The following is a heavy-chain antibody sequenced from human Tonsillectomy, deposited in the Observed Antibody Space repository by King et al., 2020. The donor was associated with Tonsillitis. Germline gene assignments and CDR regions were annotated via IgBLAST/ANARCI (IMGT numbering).Heavy chain of an antibody. CDR3: ARDPYYDILTGYPSD. CDR1: GFTFSSYA. J-gene: IGHJ4*02. Sequence: VQLVESGGGVVQPGRSLRLSCAASGFTFSSYAMHWVRQAPGKGLEWVAVLSYDGSNKYYADSVKGRFTISRDNSKNTLYLQMNSLRAEDTAVYYCARDPYYDILTGYPSDWGQGTLVTVSS. D-gene: IGHD3-9*01. V-gene: IGHV3-30*04. CDR2: LSYDGSNK.